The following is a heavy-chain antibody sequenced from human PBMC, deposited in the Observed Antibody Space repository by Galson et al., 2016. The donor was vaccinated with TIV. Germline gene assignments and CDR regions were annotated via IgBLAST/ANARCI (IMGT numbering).Heavy chain of an antibody. CDR1: GYTFTGYF. CDR3: ARAPTLIVATIYWYFDL. D-gene: IGHD5-12*01. CDR2: INPTSGGT. V-gene: IGHV1-2*02. J-gene: IGHJ2*01. Sequence: SVKVSCKASGYTFTGYFMHWVRQAPGQGLEWMGWINPTSGGTNYAQKLQGRVTMTRDTSISTAYMELSSLISDDTAMYFCARAPTLIVATIYWYFDLWGRGTLVTVSS.